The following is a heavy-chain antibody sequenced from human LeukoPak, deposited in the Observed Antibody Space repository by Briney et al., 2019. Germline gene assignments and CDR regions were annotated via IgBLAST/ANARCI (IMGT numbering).Heavy chain of an antibody. J-gene: IGHJ5*02. CDR3: ARSLTMYTTASRTYNWFDP. CDR1: GGSLSSYY. V-gene: IGHV4-59*08. Sequence: SETLSLTCTVSGGSLSSYYWSWTRQPPGKGLEWIGYIYYSGSTNYNPSLKSRVTISIDTSKNQFSLKLSSVTAADTAVYYCARSLTMYTTASRTYNWFDPWGQGTLVTVSS. CDR2: IYYSGST. D-gene: IGHD6-6*01.